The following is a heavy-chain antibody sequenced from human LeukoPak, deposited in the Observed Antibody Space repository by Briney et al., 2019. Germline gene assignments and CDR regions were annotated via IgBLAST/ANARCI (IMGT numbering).Heavy chain of an antibody. D-gene: IGHD2-8*01. CDR2: TNSGGSTT. Sequence: GGSLRLSCAPSGFPFSDFSMTWVRQAPGKGLEWISTTNSGGSTTDYAESVKGRFTISRDNSKNTLYLQMSSLRVEDTAIYYCAKQSYARSLGEGGPGTLVTVSS. CDR3: AKQSYARSLGE. CDR1: GFPFSDFS. J-gene: IGHJ4*02. V-gene: IGHV3-23*01.